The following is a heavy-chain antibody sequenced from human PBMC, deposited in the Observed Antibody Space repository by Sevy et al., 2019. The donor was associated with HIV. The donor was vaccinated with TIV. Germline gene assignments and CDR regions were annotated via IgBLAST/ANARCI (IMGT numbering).Heavy chain of an antibody. CDR1: GFTFSDYN. CDR3: ARDRRTLNYYGSSGYNYYFDY. V-gene: IGHV3-21*01. D-gene: IGHD3-22*01. Sequence: GGFLRLSCAASGFTFSDYNMNWVRQAPGKGLEWVSSITDSSSYIYHADSVKGRFTISRDNAKKSLYLQMNSLRAEDTAIYYCARDRRTLNYYGSSGYNYYFDYWGQGTLVTVSS. CDR2: ITDSSSYI. J-gene: IGHJ4*02.